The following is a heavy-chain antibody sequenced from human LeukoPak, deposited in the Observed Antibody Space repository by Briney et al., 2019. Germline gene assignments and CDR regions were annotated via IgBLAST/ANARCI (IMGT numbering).Heavy chain of an antibody. D-gene: IGHD2-15*01. J-gene: IGHJ4*02. Sequence: GRSLRLSCAASGFTFSSYAMHWVRQAPGKGLEWVSSIGPSGNTYYADSVKGRFTISRDNSKNTLFLQMNSLRAEDTAVYYCAKRSVKAAYYFDYWGQGILVTVSS. CDR1: GFTFSSYA. CDR2: IGPSGNT. CDR3: AKRSVKAAYYFDY. V-gene: IGHV3-23*01.